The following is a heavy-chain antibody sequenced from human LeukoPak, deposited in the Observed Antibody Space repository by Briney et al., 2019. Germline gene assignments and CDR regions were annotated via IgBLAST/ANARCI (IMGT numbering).Heavy chain of an antibody. CDR1: DYPIISGYF. V-gene: IGHV4-38-2*02. CDR3: AREHCVGGYCYFLDY. Sequence: PSETLSLTCSVSDYPIISGYFWGWIRQPPGKGLEWIATISHSGSTYFNPSLKSRVIVPIDTSKNQFSLNLTSVTAADTAVYYCAREHCVGGYCYFLDYWGQGTLVTVSS. CDR2: ISHSGST. D-gene: IGHD2/OR15-2a*01. J-gene: IGHJ4*02.